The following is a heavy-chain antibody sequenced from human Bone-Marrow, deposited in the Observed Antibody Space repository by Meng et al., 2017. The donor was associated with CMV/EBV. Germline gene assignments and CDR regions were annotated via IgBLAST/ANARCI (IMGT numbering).Heavy chain of an antibody. CDR1: GGSISSSSYY. J-gene: IGHJ4*02. Sequence: GSLRLSCTVSGGSISSSSYYWGWIRQPPGKGLEWIGSIYYSGSTYYNPSLKSRATISVDTSKNQFSLKLSSVTAADTAVYYCARQPQWLVDYWGQGTLVTVSS. CDR3: ARQPQWLVDY. CDR2: IYYSGST. V-gene: IGHV4-39*01. D-gene: IGHD6-19*01.